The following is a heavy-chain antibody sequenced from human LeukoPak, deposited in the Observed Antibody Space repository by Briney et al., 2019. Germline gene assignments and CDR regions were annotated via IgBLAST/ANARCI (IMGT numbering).Heavy chain of an antibody. CDR2: YLYGGST. CDR3: ARGDGRITIFGVVLNWFDP. D-gene: IGHD3-3*01. J-gene: IGHJ5*02. CDR1: GGSVSSGSYY. V-gene: IGHV4-61*01. Sequence: SETLSLTCTVSGGSVSSGSYYWSWIRQPPGKGLEWIGYYLYGGSTSYNPSLKSRVTISVDTSKNQVSLKLSSVTAADTAVYYCARGDGRITIFGVVLNWFDPWGQGTLVTVSS.